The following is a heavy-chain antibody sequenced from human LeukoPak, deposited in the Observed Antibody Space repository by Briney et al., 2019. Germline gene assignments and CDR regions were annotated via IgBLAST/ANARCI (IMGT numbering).Heavy chain of an antibody. J-gene: IGHJ4*02. D-gene: IGHD3-3*01. CDR1: GFTFSDHY. CDR3: ARAVNTIFGVAFDY. CDR2: TRNKANSYTT. V-gene: IGHV3-72*01. Sequence: GGSLRLSCAASGFTFSDHYMDWVRQAPGKGLEWVGRTRNKANSYTTEYAASVKGRFTISRDDSKNSLYLQMNRLKTEDTAVYYCARAVNTIFGVAFDYWGQGTLVTVSS.